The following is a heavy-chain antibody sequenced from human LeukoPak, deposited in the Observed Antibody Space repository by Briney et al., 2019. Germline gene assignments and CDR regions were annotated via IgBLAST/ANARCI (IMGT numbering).Heavy chain of an antibody. CDR1: GYTLTELS. V-gene: IGHV1-24*01. Sequence: ASVTVSCKVSGYTLTELSMHWVRQAHGKGVEWMGGFDPEDGETNYAQKFQGRVTITEDTSTDTAYMQLSSLRSEDTAVYYCATVLRLPLFDPWGQGTLVTVSS. CDR3: ATVLRLPLFDP. J-gene: IGHJ5*02. CDR2: FDPEDGET. D-gene: IGHD2-21*01.